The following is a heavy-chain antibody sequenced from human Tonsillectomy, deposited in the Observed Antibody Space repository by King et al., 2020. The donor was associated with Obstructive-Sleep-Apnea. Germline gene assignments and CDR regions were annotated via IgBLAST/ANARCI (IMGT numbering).Heavy chain of an antibody. V-gene: IGHV4-59*01. J-gene: IGHJ2*01. CDR3: ARGPPTGRRYWYFDL. D-gene: IGHD1-1*01. Sequence: QLQESGPGLVKPSETLSLTCTVSGGSISSYYWSWIRQPPGKGLEWIGYIYYSGSTNYNPSLKSRVTISVDTSKNQFSLKLSSVTAADTAVYYCARGPPTGRRYWYFDLWGRGTLVTVSS. CDR1: GGSISSYY. CDR2: IYYSGST.